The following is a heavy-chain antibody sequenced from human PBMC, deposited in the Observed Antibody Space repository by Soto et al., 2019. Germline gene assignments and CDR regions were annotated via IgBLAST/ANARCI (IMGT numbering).Heavy chain of an antibody. CDR1: GFTFSTYA. V-gene: IGHV3-23*01. D-gene: IGHD1-1*01. Sequence: GGSLRLSCADSGFTFSTYALSWVRQSPGKGLEWVSAINERGGSTYYADSVKGRFTISRDNSKRTLYLQMNSLRAEDTALYFCAKDKSTTTAFDIWGQGTMVTVSS. CDR2: INERGGST. J-gene: IGHJ3*02. CDR3: AKDKSTTTAFDI.